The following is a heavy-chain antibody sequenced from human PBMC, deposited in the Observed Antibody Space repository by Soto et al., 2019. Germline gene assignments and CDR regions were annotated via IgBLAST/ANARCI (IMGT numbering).Heavy chain of an antibody. Sequence: QMQLVQSGAEVKKTGSSVTVSCKALGNTFTYRYLHSVRQAPGQALEWMGWITPFSGDVHYAQKFQERVTITRDRSINTAYMQMSSLRSEDTAMYFCTGGGAGSGPFTWELPDHWGQGTLVTVSS. CDR2: ITPFSGDV. CDR3: TGGGAGSGPFTWELPDH. V-gene: IGHV1-45*02. J-gene: IGHJ4*02. CDR1: GNTFTYRY. D-gene: IGHD1-26*01.